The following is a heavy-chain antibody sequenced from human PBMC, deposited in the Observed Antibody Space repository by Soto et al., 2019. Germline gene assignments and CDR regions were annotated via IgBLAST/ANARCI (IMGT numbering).Heavy chain of an antibody. J-gene: IGHJ4*02. Sequence: GGSLQISCKGSGYQFTGYWIGCVRQMAGKGLEWIGIIYPGESDTRYSPSFQGQVTISADKSTNNAYLQWSSLKASDTAMYYCARQSCFGGTCYSYLPFEYWGMGTPVTVSS. D-gene: IGHD2-15*01. V-gene: IGHV5-51*01. CDR3: ARQSCFGGTCYSYLPFEY. CDR2: IYPGESDT. CDR1: GYQFTGYW.